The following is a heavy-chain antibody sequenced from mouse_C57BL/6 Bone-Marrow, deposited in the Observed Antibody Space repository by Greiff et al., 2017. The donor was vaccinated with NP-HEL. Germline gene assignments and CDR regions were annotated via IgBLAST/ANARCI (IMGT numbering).Heavy chain of an antibody. J-gene: IGHJ1*03. CDR1: GYTFTNYW. V-gene: IGHV1-63*01. Sequence: QVQLQQSGAELVRPGTSVKMSCKASGYTFTNYWIGWAKQRPGHGLEWIGDIYPGGGYTNYNEKFKGKATLTADKSSSTAYMQFSSLTSEDSAIYDWARWVYYGRSYWYFDVWGTGTTVTVSS. CDR3: ARWVYYGRSYWYFDV. CDR2: IYPGGGYT. D-gene: IGHD1-1*01.